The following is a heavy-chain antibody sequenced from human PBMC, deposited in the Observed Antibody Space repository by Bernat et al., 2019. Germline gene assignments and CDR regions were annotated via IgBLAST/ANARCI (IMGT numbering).Heavy chain of an antibody. CDR2: IKSDGSAK. J-gene: IGHJ3*01. Sequence: EVQLVQSGAALVQPGWSLRLSCAASGFTFLSHWMCWLRQAPGKGLEWVANIKSDGSAKYYVDSVKGRFTISRDNVNNSLYLQMNSLRADDTAVYYCARDPGWGALDLWGQGTMVTVSS. D-gene: IGHD3-16*01. CDR1: GFTFLSHW. V-gene: IGHV3-7*03. CDR3: ARDPGWGALDL.